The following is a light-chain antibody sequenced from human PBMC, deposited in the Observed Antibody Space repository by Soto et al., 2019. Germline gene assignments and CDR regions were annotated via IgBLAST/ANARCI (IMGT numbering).Light chain of an antibody. J-gene: IGLJ1*01. CDR2: DNN. V-gene: IGLV1-51*01. Sequence: QSVLTQPPSVSAAPGQKVTISCSGSSSNIGNNYVSWYQQLPGTAPKLLIYDNNKRPLGIPDRFSGSKSGTSATLGITGLLTGDEADYYCGTWDSSLSAGVFGTGTKLTVL. CDR1: SSNIGNNY. CDR3: GTWDSSLSAGV.